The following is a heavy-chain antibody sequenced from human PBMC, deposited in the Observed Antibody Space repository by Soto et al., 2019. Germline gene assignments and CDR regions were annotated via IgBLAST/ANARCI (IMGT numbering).Heavy chain of an antibody. D-gene: IGHD3-3*01. V-gene: IGHV3-23*01. Sequence: GGSLRLSCAASGFTFSSYAMSWVRQAPGKGLEWVSGISGSGSSTYYADSVKGRFTISRDNSKNTLYLQMNSLRAEDTAVYYCAKYYEVLIIEYFDYWGQGTLVTVSS. CDR2: ISGSGSST. J-gene: IGHJ4*02. CDR3: AKYYEVLIIEYFDY. CDR1: GFTFSSYA.